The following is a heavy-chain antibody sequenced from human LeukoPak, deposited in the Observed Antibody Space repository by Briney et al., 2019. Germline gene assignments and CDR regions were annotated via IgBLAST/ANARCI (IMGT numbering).Heavy chain of an antibody. CDR2: INTNTGNP. Sequence: EASVKVSCKASGYIFDIYAMIWVRQAPGQGLELMGWINTNTGNPTYYQGFTGRFVFSLDTSVSTAYLQISSLKAEDTAVYYCARDYTLALGTTTYFQHWGQGTLVTVSS. V-gene: IGHV7-4-1*02. J-gene: IGHJ1*01. CDR3: ARDYTLALGTTTYFQH. D-gene: IGHD1-7*01. CDR1: GYIFDIYA.